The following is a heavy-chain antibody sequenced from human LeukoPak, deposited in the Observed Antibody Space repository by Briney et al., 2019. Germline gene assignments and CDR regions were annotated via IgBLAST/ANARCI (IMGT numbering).Heavy chain of an antibody. Sequence: KPSETLSLTCAVSGGSITSTKWWAGVGPPPGKGLEWIGEIYHSGSASYNPSLESRVTMSGDKSKNHFSLKLNFVTAAATAVYYCARGRVLPFEADYYYGMDVWGQGTTVTVSS. J-gene: IGHJ6*02. V-gene: IGHV4-4*02. CDR3: ARGRVLPFEADYYYGMDV. CDR1: GGSITSTKW. CDR2: IYHSGSA. D-gene: IGHD2-15*01.